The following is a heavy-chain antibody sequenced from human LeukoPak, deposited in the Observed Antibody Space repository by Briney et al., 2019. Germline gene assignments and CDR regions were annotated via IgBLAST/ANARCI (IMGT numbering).Heavy chain of an antibody. CDR2: INHSGST. J-gene: IGHJ5*02. CDR1: GGSFSGYY. V-gene: IGHV4-34*01. CDR3: TRGGGIAAAGRWFDP. Sequence: SETLSLTSAVYGGSFSGYYWSWIRQPPGKGLEWIGEINHSGSTNYNPSLKSRVTISVDTSKNQFSLKLSSVTAADTAVYYCTRGGGIAAAGRWFDPWGQGTLVTVSS. D-gene: IGHD6-13*01.